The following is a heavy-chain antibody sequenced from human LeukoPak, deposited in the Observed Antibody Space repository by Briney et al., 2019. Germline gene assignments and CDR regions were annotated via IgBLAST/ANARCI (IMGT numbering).Heavy chain of an antibody. V-gene: IGHV1-2*02. Sequence: GASVKVSCKASGYTFTGYYMHWVRQAPGQGLEWMGWINPNSGGTNYAQKFQGRVTMTRDTSISTAYMELSRLRSDDTAVYYCARGVEMATITGVGFDYWGQGTLVTVSS. CDR1: GYTFTGYY. J-gene: IGHJ4*02. CDR2: INPNSGGT. D-gene: IGHD5-24*01. CDR3: ARGVEMATITGVGFDY.